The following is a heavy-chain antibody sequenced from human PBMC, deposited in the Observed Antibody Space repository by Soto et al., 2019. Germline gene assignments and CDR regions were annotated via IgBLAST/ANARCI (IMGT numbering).Heavy chain of an antibody. J-gene: IGHJ6*02. CDR2: INPSGGST. CDR1: GYTFTSYY. Sequence: QVQLVQSGAEVKKPGASVKVSCKASGYTFTSYYMHWVRLAPGQGLEWMGIINPSGGSTSYAQKFQGRVTMTRDTSTSTVYMALSSLRSEDTAVYYCAGGIPYGESSGGMDVWGQGTTVTVSS. V-gene: IGHV1-46*01. D-gene: IGHD4-17*01. CDR3: AGGIPYGESSGGMDV.